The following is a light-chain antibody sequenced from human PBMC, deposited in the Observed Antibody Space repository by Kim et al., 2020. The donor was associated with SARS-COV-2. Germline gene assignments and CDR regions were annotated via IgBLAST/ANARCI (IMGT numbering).Light chain of an antibody. Sequence: NFMLTQPHSVSESPGNTFTISCTRTSGNIADNYVQWYQQRPGSAPTIVIYEDSERPSGVPDRFSGSIDTSSSSASLTISGLKTEDEADYYCQSYDISNVIFGGGTQLTVL. J-gene: IGLJ2*01. CDR2: EDS. V-gene: IGLV6-57*04. CDR1: SGNIADNY. CDR3: QSYDISNVI.